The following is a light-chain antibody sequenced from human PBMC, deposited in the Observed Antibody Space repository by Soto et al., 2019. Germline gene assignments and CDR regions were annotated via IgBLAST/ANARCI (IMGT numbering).Light chain of an antibody. V-gene: IGLV1-44*01. J-gene: IGLJ3*02. CDR2: GND. Sequence: QSVLTQAPSASGTPGQRVTISCSRGSSNMGSITVNWYQVLPGTAPKLLIYGNDQRPSGVPDRFSGSKSGTSASLAMSGLQSEDEADYFCATWDVSLSGWVFGGGTQLTVL. CDR3: ATWDVSLSGWV. CDR1: SSNMGSIT.